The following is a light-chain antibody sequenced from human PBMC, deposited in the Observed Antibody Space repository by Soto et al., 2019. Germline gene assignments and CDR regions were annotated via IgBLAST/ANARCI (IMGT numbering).Light chain of an antibody. CDR1: QSIGSW. Sequence: DIQMTQSPSILSASVGYRVTITFRASQSIGSWVAWYQQKPGRAPNLLIHKASHLESGVPSRFSGSGSGTEFTLTISSLQPGDFATYYCQHYNSYPWTFGQGTKV. J-gene: IGKJ1*01. V-gene: IGKV1-5*03. CDR2: KAS. CDR3: QHYNSYPWT.